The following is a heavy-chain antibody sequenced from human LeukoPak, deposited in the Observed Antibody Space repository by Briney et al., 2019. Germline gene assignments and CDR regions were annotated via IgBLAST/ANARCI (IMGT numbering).Heavy chain of an antibody. Sequence: ASETLSLTCAVSGGSISSGGYSWSWLRQPPGKGLEWIGYIYHSGSTYYNPSLKSRVTISVDRSKNQFSLKLSSVTAADTAVYYCARVLRITMVRGVWDAFDIWGQGTMVTVSS. CDR2: IYHSGST. V-gene: IGHV4-30-2*01. CDR1: GGSISSGGYS. CDR3: ARVLRITMVRGVWDAFDI. D-gene: IGHD3-10*01. J-gene: IGHJ3*02.